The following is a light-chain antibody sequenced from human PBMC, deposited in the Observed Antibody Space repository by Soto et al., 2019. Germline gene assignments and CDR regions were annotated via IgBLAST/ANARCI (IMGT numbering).Light chain of an antibody. V-gene: IGKV3-15*01. CDR1: QSVRSN. J-gene: IGKJ4*01. Sequence: EIVLTQSPASLSLSPGERATLSCRASQSVRSNLAWYQQKPGQAPRLLIYGASTRATGIPARFSGSGSGTEFTLTISSLQSEDFTVYYCQQYNDWPRLTFGGGTKVDIK. CDR2: GAS. CDR3: QQYNDWPRLT.